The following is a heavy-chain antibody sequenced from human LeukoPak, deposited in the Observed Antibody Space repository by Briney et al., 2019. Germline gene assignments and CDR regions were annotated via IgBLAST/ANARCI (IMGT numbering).Heavy chain of an antibody. CDR1: GDSISSGDYY. D-gene: IGHD6-19*01. J-gene: IGHJ5*02. CDR3: ARDTRVRSSGWYEGYNWFDP. Sequence: SETLSLTCTVSGDSISSGDYYWSWIRQPAGKGLEWIGRISSSGSTNYNPSLKSRVTISVDTSKNQFSLKLSSVTAADTAVYFCARDTRVRSSGWYEGYNWFDPWGQGTLVTVSS. V-gene: IGHV4-61*02. CDR2: ISSSGST.